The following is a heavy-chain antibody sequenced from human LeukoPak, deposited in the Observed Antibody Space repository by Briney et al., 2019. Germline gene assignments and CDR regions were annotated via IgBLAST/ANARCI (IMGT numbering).Heavy chain of an antibody. D-gene: IGHD1-26*01. V-gene: IGHV3-23*01. J-gene: IGHJ3*02. CDR1: GLIFSSYA. Sequence: GGSLRLSCAASGLIFSSYAMSWVRQAPGKGLEWVSGISGSGGSTYYANSVKGRFTISRDNSKNTLYLQMNSLRAEDTAVYYCAKDHAQGGATSLVFDIWGQGTMVTVSS. CDR2: ISGSGGST. CDR3: AKDHAQGGATSLVFDI.